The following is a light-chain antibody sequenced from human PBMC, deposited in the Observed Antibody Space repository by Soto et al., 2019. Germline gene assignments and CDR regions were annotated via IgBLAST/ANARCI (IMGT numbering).Light chain of an antibody. V-gene: IGLV2-23*01. CDR3: FAYAGSSTDVV. CDR1: SSDVGSYNL. CDR2: EGS. J-gene: IGLJ2*01. Sequence: QSALTQPASVSGSPGQSITISCTGTSSDVGSYNLVSWYQQHPGKAPKLMIYEGSKRPSGVSNRFSGSKSGNTASLTISGLQAEDDADYYCFAYAGSSTDVVFGGGTKLTVL.